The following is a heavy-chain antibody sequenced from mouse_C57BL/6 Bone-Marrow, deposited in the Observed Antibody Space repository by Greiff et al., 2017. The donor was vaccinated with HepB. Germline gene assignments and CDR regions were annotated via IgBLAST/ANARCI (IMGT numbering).Heavy chain of an antibody. CDR3: ARLDYGSSYGGYFDV. Sequence: DVQLVESGPGLAKPSQTLSLTCSVTGYSITSDYWNWIRKFPGNKLEYMGYISYSGSTYYNPSLKSRISITRDTSKNQYYLQLNSVTTEDTATYYCARLDYGSSYGGYFDVWGTGTTVTVSS. V-gene: IGHV3-8*01. CDR2: ISYSGST. CDR1: GYSITSDY. J-gene: IGHJ1*03. D-gene: IGHD1-1*01.